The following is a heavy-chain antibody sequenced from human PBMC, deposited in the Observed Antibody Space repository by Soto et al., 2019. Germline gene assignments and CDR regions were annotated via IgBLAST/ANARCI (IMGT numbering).Heavy chain of an antibody. J-gene: IGHJ6*02. CDR3: ARDVRWLTYYYYYGMDV. CDR2: IPYDGSNK. D-gene: IGHD3-10*02. V-gene: IGHV3-30-3*01. CDR1: AFTLSSYG. Sequence: GRCLRLSCAASAFTLSSYGMQLVLQDPPEGMEWVAVIPYDGSNKYYADSVKGRFTISRDNSKNTLYLQMKSLRAEDTAVYSCARDVRWLTYYYYYGMDVWGQGTTVTVCS.